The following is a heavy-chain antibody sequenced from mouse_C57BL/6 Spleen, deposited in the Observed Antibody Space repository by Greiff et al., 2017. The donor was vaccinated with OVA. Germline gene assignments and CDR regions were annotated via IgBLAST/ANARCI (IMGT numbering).Heavy chain of an antibody. CDR1: GYSITSGYY. V-gene: IGHV3-6*01. J-gene: IGHJ2*01. Sequence: ESGPGLVKPSQSLSLTCSVTGYSITSGYYWNWIRQFPGNKLEWMGYISYDGSNNYNPSLKNRISITRDTSKNQFFLKLNSVTTEDTATYYCARDYSNDWGQGTTRTVSS. CDR2: ISYDGSN. CDR3: ARDYSND. D-gene: IGHD2-5*01.